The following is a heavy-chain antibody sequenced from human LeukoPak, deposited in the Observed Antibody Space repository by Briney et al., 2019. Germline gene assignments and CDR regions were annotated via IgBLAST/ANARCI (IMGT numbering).Heavy chain of an antibody. J-gene: IGHJ5*02. CDR1: GDTFTSYD. D-gene: IGHD3-10*01. CDR3: ARGSLFFSSGSYYHSNWFDP. V-gene: IGHV1-8*01. CDR2: MNPNSGNT. Sequence: GASVKVSCKAAGDTFTSYDINLVRQATGQGLEWMGWMNPNSGNTGYAQKFQGRVTMTRNTSISTAYMELSSLRSEDTAVYYCARGSLFFSSGSYYHSNWFDPWGQGTLVTVSS.